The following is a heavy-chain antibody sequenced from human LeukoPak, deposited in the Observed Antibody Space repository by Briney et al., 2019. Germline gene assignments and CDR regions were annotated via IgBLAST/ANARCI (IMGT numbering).Heavy chain of an antibody. J-gene: IGHJ4*02. CDR2: IIPIFGTA. CDR3: ARGSSPHYYGSGSLSN. V-gene: IGHV1-69*13. Sequence: GASVKVSCKASGGTFSSYAISWVRQAPGQGLEWMGGIIPIFGTANYAQKFQGRVTITADESTSTAYMELSSLRSEDTAVYYCARGSSPHYYGSGSLSNWGQGTLVTVSS. CDR1: GGTFSSYA. D-gene: IGHD3-10*01.